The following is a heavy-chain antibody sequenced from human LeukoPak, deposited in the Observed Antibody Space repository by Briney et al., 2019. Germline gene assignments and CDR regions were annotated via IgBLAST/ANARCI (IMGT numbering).Heavy chain of an antibody. D-gene: IGHD3-22*01. CDR1: GFTFSNYA. J-gene: IGHJ4*02. V-gene: IGHV3-23*01. CDR3: AKDLKYDSSGYYPLTYDY. CDR2: ISGSGGST. Sequence: GGSLRLSCAPSGFTFSNYAMSWVRQAPGKGLEWVSAISGSGGSTYYADSVKGRFTISRDNSKNTLYLQMNSLRAEDTAVYYCAKDLKYDSSGYYPLTYDYWGQGTLVTVSS.